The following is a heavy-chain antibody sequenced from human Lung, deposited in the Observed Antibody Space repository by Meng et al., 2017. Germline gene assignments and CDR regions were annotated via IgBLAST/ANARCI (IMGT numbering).Heavy chain of an antibody. Sequence: QVHVKEAGPGLVKPLGTLSLTCAVSGGSITSSTWWSWVRQTPGKGLEWFGEILHSGSTNYNPPLESRVTISVDKSKNQFSLKVYSVTAADTATYYCARFDISSSGRGDYWGQGILVTVSS. CDR3: ARFDISSSGRGDY. CDR2: ILHSGST. J-gene: IGHJ4*02. D-gene: IGHD1-26*01. V-gene: IGHV4-4*02. CDR1: GGSITSSTW.